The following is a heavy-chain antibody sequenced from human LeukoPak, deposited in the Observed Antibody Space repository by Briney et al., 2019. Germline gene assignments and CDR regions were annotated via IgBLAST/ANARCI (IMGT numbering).Heavy chain of an antibody. J-gene: IGHJ5*02. CDR2: ISGSGGST. Sequence: PGGSLRLSCAASGFTFSSYAMSWVRQAPGKGLEWVSGISGSGGSTYYADSVKGRFTISRDNSKNTLYLQMNSLRAEDTAVYYCARRIYGSGTNWFDPWGQGTLVTVSS. V-gene: IGHV3-23*01. CDR1: GFTFSSYA. CDR3: ARRIYGSGTNWFDP. D-gene: IGHD3-10*01.